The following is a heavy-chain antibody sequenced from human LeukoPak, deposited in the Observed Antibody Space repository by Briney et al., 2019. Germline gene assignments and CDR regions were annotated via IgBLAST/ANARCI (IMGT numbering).Heavy chain of an antibody. J-gene: IGHJ4*02. D-gene: IGHD6-13*01. V-gene: IGHV4-34*01. CDR2: INHSGST. Sequence: SETLSLTCAVYGGSFSGYYWSWIRQPPGKGLEWIGEINHSGSTNYNPSLKSRVTISVDTSKNQFSLKLSSVTAADTAVYYCARLHSSSWYLVYFDYWGQGTLVTVSS. CDR1: GGSFSGYY. CDR3: ARLHSSSWYLVYFDY.